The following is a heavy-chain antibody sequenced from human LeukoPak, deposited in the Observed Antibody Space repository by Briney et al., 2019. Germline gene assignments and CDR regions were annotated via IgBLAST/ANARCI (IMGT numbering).Heavy chain of an antibody. D-gene: IGHD3-22*01. CDR2: IYSGGST. V-gene: IGHV3-53*01. CDR3: ARFQSYYDSSGYTPTMDV. J-gene: IGHJ6*03. CDR1: RFTFSSNY. Sequence: GGSLRLSCAASRFTFSSNYMRWVRQAPGKGLEWVSVIYSGGSTYYADSVKGRFTISRDNSKNTLYLQMNTLRAEDTAVYYCARFQSYYDSSGYTPTMDVWGKGTTVTVSS.